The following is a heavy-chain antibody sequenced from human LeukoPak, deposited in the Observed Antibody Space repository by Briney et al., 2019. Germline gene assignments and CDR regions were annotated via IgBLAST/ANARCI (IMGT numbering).Heavy chain of an antibody. Sequence: PGGSLRLSCAASGFTFSSYWMSWVRQAPGKGLEWVANIKQDGSEKYYVDSMKGRFTISRDNAKNSLYLQMNSLRAEDTAVYYCAREFSSGYYLGSLYYFDYWGQGTLVTVSS. D-gene: IGHD3-22*01. CDR3: AREFSSGYYLGSLYYFDY. J-gene: IGHJ4*02. V-gene: IGHV3-7*01. CDR1: GFTFSSYW. CDR2: IKQDGSEK.